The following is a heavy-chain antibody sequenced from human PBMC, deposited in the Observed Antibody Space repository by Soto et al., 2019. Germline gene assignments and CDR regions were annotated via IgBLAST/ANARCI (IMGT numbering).Heavy chain of an antibody. V-gene: IGHV4-61*01. CDR3: ARDGAAAGSPNFDY. D-gene: IGHD6-13*01. J-gene: IGHJ4*02. CDR2: VFYSGST. Sequence: QVQLKESGPGLVKPSETLSLTCTVSGGSVSSGSYYWSWIRQPPGEGLEWIGYVFYSGSTNYNPSLKSRVTISVDTSKNQLSLKLTSVTAADTAVYYCARDGAAAGSPNFDYWGQGTLVTVSS. CDR1: GGSVSSGSYY.